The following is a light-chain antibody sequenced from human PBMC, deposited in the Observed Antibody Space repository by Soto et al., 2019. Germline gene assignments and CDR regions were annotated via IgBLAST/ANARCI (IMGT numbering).Light chain of an antibody. CDR2: AAS. Sequence: TQMTQSPSSLSASVADRVTITCRASQSISSYLNWYQQKPGKAPKLLIYAASSLQSGVPSRFSGSGSGTDFTLTISRLEPEDFAVYYCQQYGSSGTFGQGTKVDI. J-gene: IGKJ1*01. CDR3: QQYGSSGT. V-gene: IGKV1-39*01. CDR1: QSISSY.